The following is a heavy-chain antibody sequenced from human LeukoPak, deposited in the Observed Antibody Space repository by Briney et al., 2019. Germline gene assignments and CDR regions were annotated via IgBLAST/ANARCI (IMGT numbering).Heavy chain of an antibody. V-gene: IGHV3-30*14. CDR3: AREAYDSSGEY. D-gene: IGHD3-22*01. CDR1: GFTFSSYA. J-gene: IGHJ4*02. Sequence: PGGSLRLSCAASGFTFSSYAMHWVRQAPGKGLEWVAVISYDGSNRYYADSVKGRFTISRDNSKNTLYLQMNSLRAEDTAVYYCAREAYDSSGEYWGQGTLVTVSS. CDR2: ISYDGSNR.